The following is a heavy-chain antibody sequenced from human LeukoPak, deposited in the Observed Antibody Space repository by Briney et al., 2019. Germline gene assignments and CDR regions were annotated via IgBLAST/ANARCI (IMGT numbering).Heavy chain of an antibody. CDR3: ASRPTYGSGSPRYWYYYMDV. CDR1: GGSISSSSYY. V-gene: IGHV4-39*01. J-gene: IGHJ6*03. Sequence: PSETLSLTCTVSGGSISSSSYYWGWIRQPPGKRLEWIGSIYYSGSTYYNPSLKSRVTISVDTSKNQFSLKLSSVTAADTAVYYCASRPTYGSGSPRYWYYYMDVWGKGTTVTVSS. CDR2: IYYSGST. D-gene: IGHD3-10*01.